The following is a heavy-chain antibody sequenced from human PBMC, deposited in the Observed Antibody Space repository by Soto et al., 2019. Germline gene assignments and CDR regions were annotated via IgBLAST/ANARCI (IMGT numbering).Heavy chain of an antibody. J-gene: IGHJ4*02. CDR2: ISSDGSEK. CDR3: TNSWTTLTTGFDF. D-gene: IGHD4-17*01. CDR1: GFTFSNYA. V-gene: IGHV3-30*18. Sequence: GSLRLSCVASGFTFSNYAMHWVRQAPGKGLGWVAVISSDGSEKYYLDSVRDRFTISRDNSKNTLYLQMNNLRPEDTAMYYCTNSWTTLTTGFDFWGQGALVTVSS.